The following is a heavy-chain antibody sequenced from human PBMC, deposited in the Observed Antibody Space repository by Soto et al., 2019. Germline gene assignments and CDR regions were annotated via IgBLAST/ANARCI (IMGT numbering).Heavy chain of an antibody. CDR3: ARLTSPDYYYYMDV. Sequence: SETLSLTCTVSGGSISSSSYYWGWIRQPPGKGLEWIGSIYYSGSTYYNPSLKSRVTISVDTSKNQFSLKLSSVTAADTAVYYCARLTSPDYYYYMDVWGKGTTVTVSS. J-gene: IGHJ6*03. CDR2: IYYSGST. V-gene: IGHV4-39*01. CDR1: GGSISSSSYY.